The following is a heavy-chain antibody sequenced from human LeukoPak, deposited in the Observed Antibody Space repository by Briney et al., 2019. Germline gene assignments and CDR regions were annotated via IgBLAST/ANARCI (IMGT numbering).Heavy chain of an antibody. J-gene: IGHJ6*02. D-gene: IGHD2-2*01. Sequence: ASVKVSCKASGYAFTSYYMHWVRQAPGQGLEWMGWINPNSGGTNYAQKFQGRVTMTRDTSISTAYMELSRLRSDDTAVYYCARDLVVVPAAMPNYYYYGMDVWGQGTTVTVSS. CDR1: GYAFTSYY. V-gene: IGHV1-2*02. CDR3: ARDLVVVPAAMPNYYYYGMDV. CDR2: INPNSGGT.